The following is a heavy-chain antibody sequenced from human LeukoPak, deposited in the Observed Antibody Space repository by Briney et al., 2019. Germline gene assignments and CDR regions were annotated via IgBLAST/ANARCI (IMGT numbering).Heavy chain of an antibody. D-gene: IGHD6-19*01. CDR3: AKDRLISGSEAPFDY. CDR2: ISGSGGST. Sequence: GGSLRLSCAASGFTFSSYAMSWVRQAPGKGLEWVSAISGSGGSTYYADSVKGRFTISRDNSKNTLYLQMNSLRAEDTAVYYCAKDRLISGSEAPFDYWGREPWSPSPQ. J-gene: IGHJ4*02. V-gene: IGHV3-23*01. CDR1: GFTFSSYA.